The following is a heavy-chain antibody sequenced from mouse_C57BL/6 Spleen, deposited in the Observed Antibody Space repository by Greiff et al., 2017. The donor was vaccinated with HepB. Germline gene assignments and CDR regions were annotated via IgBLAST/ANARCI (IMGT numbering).Heavy chain of an antibody. CDR3: TTLGAMDY. CDR1: GFNIKDDY. CDR2: IDPENGDT. J-gene: IGHJ4*01. D-gene: IGHD4-1*01. Sequence: EVQLQQSGAELVRPGASVKLSCTASGFNIKDDYMHWVKQRPEQGLEWIGWIDPENGDTEYASKFQGKATITADTSSNTAYLQLSSLTAEDTAVYYCTTLGAMDYWGQGTSVTVAS. V-gene: IGHV14-4*01.